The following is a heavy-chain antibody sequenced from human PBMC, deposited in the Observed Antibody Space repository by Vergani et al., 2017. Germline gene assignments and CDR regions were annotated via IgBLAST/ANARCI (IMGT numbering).Heavy chain of an antibody. CDR3: AKDLGTSCGGGWFDP. CDR1: GVTSAGYA. Sequence: EVQLEESGGGLVLPGRSLRLSCVASGVTSAGYAMHWVRQAPGKGLEWVSGISWNSNSIGYADSVKGRFTISRDNAKNSLYLQMNSLRAEDTALYYCAKDLGTSCGGGWFDPWGEGTLVTVSS. D-gene: IGHD1-14*01. CDR2: ISWNSNSI. J-gene: IGHJ5*02. V-gene: IGHV3-9*02.